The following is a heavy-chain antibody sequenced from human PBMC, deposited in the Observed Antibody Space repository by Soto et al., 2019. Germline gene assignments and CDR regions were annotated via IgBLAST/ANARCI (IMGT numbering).Heavy chain of an antibody. V-gene: IGHV4-4*07. CDR2: IYPSGST. J-gene: IGHJ4*02. D-gene: IGHD5-12*01. CDR3: VRGRSYSVYDF. Sequence: PSETLSLTCTVSCGSISGHAWIWVRQPAGRGLEWIGHIYPSGSTSYNPSLRSRVTMSLDTSNNQIFLNLTSVTAADTAVFYCVRGRSYSVYDFWGTGTLVTVSS. CDR1: CGSISGHA.